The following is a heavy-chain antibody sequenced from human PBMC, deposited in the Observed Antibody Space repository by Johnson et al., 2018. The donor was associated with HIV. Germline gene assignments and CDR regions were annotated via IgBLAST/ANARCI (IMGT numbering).Heavy chain of an antibody. V-gene: IGHV3-11*04. Sequence: QVQLVESGGGLVKPGGSLRLSCAASGFTFSDYYMTWIRQAPGKGLEWVSSITSSGSTNYYAAAVKDRFTISRDNVKNSLFLQINSLRADDTAVSYCARDRWLQLGAFDIWGQGTLVTVSS. CDR1: GFTFSDYY. D-gene: IGHD5-24*01. CDR3: ARDRWLQLGAFDI. J-gene: IGHJ3*02. CDR2: ITSSGSTN.